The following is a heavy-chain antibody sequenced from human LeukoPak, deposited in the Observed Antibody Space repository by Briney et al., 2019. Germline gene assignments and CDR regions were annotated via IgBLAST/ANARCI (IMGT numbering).Heavy chain of an antibody. V-gene: IGHV3-23*01. Sequence: GGSLRLSCAASGFTFSSYAMSWVRQAPGKGLEWVSAISGSGGSTYYADSVKGRFTISRDNSKNTLYLQMNSLRAEDTAVYYCAKVTRDCSGGSCYSSIDHWGQGTLVTVSS. J-gene: IGHJ4*02. D-gene: IGHD2-15*01. CDR3: AKVTRDCSGGSCYSSIDH. CDR1: GFTFSSYA. CDR2: ISGSGGST.